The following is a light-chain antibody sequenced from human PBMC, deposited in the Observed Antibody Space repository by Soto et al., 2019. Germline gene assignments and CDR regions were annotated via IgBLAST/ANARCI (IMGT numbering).Light chain of an antibody. J-gene: IGKJ1*01. CDR1: QGISTW. Sequence: DIQMTQSPSFVSASVGVRVTITCRARQGISTWLAWYQQKPGKAPNLLLYGASSLQSGVQSRYSGSGSETDFMLTISSVQPEYFATYYCQQTNSFAWSFGQGTKVEIK. V-gene: IGKV1-12*01. CDR2: GAS. CDR3: QQTNSFAWS.